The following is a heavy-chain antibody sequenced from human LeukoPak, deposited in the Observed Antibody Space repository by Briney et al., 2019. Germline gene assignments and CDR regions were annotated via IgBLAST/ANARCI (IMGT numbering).Heavy chain of an antibody. CDR1: GFTFSSYG. V-gene: IGHV3-30*03. CDR2: ISYDGSNK. Sequence: GGSLRLSCAASGFTFSSYGIHWVRQAPGKGLKWVAVISYDGSNKYYADSVKGRFTISRDNSKNTLYLQMYTLRAEDTAVYYCARSGRRGYSYGYRFKYYFDYWGQGTLATVSS. J-gene: IGHJ4*02. CDR3: ARSGRRGYSYGYRFKYYFDY. D-gene: IGHD5-18*01.